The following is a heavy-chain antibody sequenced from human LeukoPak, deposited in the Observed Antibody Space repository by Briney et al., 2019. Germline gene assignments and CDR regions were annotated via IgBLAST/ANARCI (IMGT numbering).Heavy chain of an antibody. CDR2: IYPGDSDT. V-gene: IGHV5-51*01. CDR1: GYSFTTYS. D-gene: IGHD3-3*01. CDR3: ARHALLGDTYYDFWSGYYTGYYFDY. Sequence: GESLKISCKGSGYSFTTYSIGWVRQMPGKGLEWMGIIYPGDSDTRYSPSFQGQVTISADKSISTAYLQWSSLKASDTAMYYCARHALLGDTYYDFWSGYYTGYYFDYWGQGTLVTVSS. J-gene: IGHJ4*02.